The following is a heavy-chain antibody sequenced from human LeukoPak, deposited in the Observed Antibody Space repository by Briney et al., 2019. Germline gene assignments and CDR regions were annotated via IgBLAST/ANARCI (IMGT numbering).Heavy chain of an antibody. Sequence: PGGSLRLSCAASGFTFSDCAFHWVRQAPGKGLEWVGLIEKNTKNYATGYAESVKGRFVISRDESKSVSYLQMNSLTTDDTAIYYCTRDGGNWSHLDKWGQGTLVTVSS. CDR2: IEKNTKNYAT. V-gene: IGHV3-73*01. D-gene: IGHD4-23*01. J-gene: IGHJ4*02. CDR3: TRDGGNWSHLDK. CDR1: GFTFSDCA.